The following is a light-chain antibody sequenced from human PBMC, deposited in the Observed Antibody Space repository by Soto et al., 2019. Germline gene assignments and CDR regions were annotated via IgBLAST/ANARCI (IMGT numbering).Light chain of an antibody. V-gene: IGKV1-16*02. CDR1: QAISNY. CDR3: QHYHSYPIT. Sequence: DLQMTQSPSSLSASVGDRVTITCRASQAISNYVAWFQQKPGKAPKSLIYGASSLRSGVPSKFSGSGSGTDFTLTISNLQPEDFATYYCQHYHSYPITFGQGTRLEI. CDR2: GAS. J-gene: IGKJ5*01.